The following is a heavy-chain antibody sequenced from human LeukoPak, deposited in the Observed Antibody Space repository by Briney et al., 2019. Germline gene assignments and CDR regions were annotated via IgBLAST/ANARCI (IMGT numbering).Heavy chain of an antibody. Sequence: GGSLRLSCAASGFIVSGDFMSWVRQAPGKGLEWVSVIYADGGGGGTYYADSVKGRFTISRDNSRNTLYLQMSNLRADDTAMYYCSRDRSRGYSFTWGQGTLVTVS. CDR1: GFIVSGDF. D-gene: IGHD5-12*01. V-gene: IGHV3-53*01. J-gene: IGHJ5*02. CDR2: IYADGGGGGT. CDR3: SRDRSRGYSFT.